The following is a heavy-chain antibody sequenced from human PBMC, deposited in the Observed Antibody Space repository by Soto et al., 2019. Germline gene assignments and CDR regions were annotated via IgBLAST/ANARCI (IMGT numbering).Heavy chain of an antibody. J-gene: IGHJ4*02. V-gene: IGHV1-46*01. CDR3: ARDYGSGYYAAYYDY. D-gene: IGHD3-22*01. CDR1: GYTFTDYY. Sequence: QVQLVQSGAEVRKPEASVKVSYRTSGYTFTDYYIHWVRQAPGQGLEWMGLINPSGGSTDYTQKFLDRVTMTRDPSTSTVYMELSSLRSEDTAVFYCARDYGSGYYAAYYDYWGQGTLVTVSS. CDR2: INPSGGST.